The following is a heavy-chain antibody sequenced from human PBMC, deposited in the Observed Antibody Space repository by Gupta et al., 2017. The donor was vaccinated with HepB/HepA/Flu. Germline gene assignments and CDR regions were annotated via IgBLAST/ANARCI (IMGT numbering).Heavy chain of an antibody. CDR2: IKSKTDGGTT. D-gene: IGHD3-22*01. V-gene: IGHV3-15*01. Sequence: EVQLVESGGGLVKPGGSLRLSCAASGFTFSNAWMSWVRQAPGKGLEWVGRIKSKTDGGTTDYAAPVKGRFTISRDDSKNTLYLQMNSLKTEDTAVYYCTTPVENYDLVFDPWGQGTLVTVSS. J-gene: IGHJ5*02. CDR3: TTPVENYDLVFDP. CDR1: GFTFSNAW.